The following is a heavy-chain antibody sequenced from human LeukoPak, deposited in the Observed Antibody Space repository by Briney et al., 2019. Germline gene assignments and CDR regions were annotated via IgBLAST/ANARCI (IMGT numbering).Heavy chain of an antibody. Sequence: GGSLRLSCAVSGFTFSGYWMHWVRQAPGKGREWVSRINPDGGITNYADSVKGRFTISRDNAENTVHLQMNSLRGDDTAVYYCVRGAVGTGVWFDPWGQGTLVTVPS. V-gene: IGHV3-74*01. CDR1: GFTFSGYW. J-gene: IGHJ5*02. CDR2: INPDGGIT. D-gene: IGHD1-26*01. CDR3: VRGAVGTGVWFDP.